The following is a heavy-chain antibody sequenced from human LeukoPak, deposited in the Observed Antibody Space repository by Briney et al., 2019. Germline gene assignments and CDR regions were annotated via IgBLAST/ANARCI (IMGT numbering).Heavy chain of an antibody. V-gene: IGHV4-61*02. CDR1: GDSISSADYY. CDR2: IYTSGST. Sequence: NPSQTLSLTXTVSGDSISSADYYWSWIRQPAGKGLEWIGRIYTSGSTNYNPTLKSRVTISADTSKNQFFLKLSSVTAADTAVYYCARESDLSHYDRTDYWGQGTLVTVSS. J-gene: IGHJ4*02. CDR3: ARESDLSHYDRTDY. D-gene: IGHD3-22*01.